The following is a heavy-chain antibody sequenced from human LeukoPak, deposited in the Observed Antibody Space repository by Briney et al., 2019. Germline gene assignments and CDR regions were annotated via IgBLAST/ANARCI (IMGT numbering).Heavy chain of an antibody. CDR3: ARSREFGVVTYNWFDP. Sequence: SVKVSCKASGGTFSSYAISWVRQAPGQGLEWMGGIIPIFGTANYAQKFQGRVTITTDESTSTAYMELSSLRSEDTAVYYCARSREFGVVTYNWFDPWGQGTLVAVSS. CDR1: GGTFSSYA. J-gene: IGHJ5*02. CDR2: IIPIFGTA. D-gene: IGHD3-3*01. V-gene: IGHV1-69*05.